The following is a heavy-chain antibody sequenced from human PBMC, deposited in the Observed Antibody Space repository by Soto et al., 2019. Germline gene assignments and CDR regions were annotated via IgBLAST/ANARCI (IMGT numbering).Heavy chain of an antibody. Sequence: PSETLSLTCTVSGDSISNYYWSWIRQPPGKGLEWIGYFSYRGSTNYNPSLKSRVTISVDTSKNQFSLNVSSVTAADTAVYFCGRGSLSGTHEVGPWGQGTPVTVSS. D-gene: IGHD3-3*01. CDR1: GDSISNYY. CDR2: FSYRGST. V-gene: IGHV4-59*12. J-gene: IGHJ4*02. CDR3: GRGSLSGTHEVGP.